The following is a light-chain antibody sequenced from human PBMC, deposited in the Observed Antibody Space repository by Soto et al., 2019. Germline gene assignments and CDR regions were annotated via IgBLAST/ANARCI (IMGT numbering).Light chain of an antibody. J-gene: IGLJ2*01. CDR1: ALPKQY. Sequence: SYELTQPPSVSVSPGQTARITCSGDALPKQYAYWYQQKPGQAPVLVIYKDSERPSGIPERFSGSSSGTIVTLTISGVQAEDEADYYCQSADSSGTYVLFGGGTKVTVL. CDR3: QSADSSGTYVL. CDR2: KDS. V-gene: IGLV3-25*03.